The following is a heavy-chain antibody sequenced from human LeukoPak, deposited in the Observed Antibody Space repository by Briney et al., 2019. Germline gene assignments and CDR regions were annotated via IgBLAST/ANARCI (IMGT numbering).Heavy chain of an antibody. J-gene: IGHJ4*02. D-gene: IGHD4-17*01. V-gene: IGHV1-2*02. CDR3: ARAYTIGDYGVGFDY. Sequence: ASVKVSCKASGYTYTGYYMHWVRQAPGQGLEWMGWINPNSGGTNYAQKFQGRVTMTRDTSISTAYMELSRVRSDDTAVYYCARAYTIGDYGVGFDYWGQGTLVTVSS. CDR2: INPNSGGT. CDR1: GYTYTGYY.